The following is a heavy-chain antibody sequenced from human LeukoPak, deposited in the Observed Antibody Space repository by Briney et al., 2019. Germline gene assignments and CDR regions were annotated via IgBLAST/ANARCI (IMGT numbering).Heavy chain of an antibody. CDR3: ARNRAWVVRGVITDHPHYYYYMDV. V-gene: IGHV4-34*01. J-gene: IGHJ6*03. D-gene: IGHD3-10*01. CDR1: GGSFSHYY. CDR2: TNHSGST. Sequence: SETLSLTCAVYGGSFSHYYWSWIRQPPGKGLEWIGETNHSGSTNYNPSLKSRVIISVDTSKNQFSLKLSSVTAADTAVYYCARNRAWVVRGVITDHPHYYYYMDVWGKGTTVTVSS.